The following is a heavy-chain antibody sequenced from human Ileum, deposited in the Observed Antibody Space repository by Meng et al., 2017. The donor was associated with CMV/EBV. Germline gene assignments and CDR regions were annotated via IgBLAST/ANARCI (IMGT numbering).Heavy chain of an antibody. CDR2: IRYDGSDK. J-gene: IGHJ4*02. Sequence: SLKISCAASGFNFSSYVMHLVRQAPGKRLEWVAFIRYDGSDKYYADSVKGQFTNCRDTSKNTLFLHMDSLRAENTTVYYCANNPPYTSYSSSWFEYWGQGTLVTVSS. D-gene: IGHD6-13*01. V-gene: IGHV3-30*02. CDR3: ANNPPYTSYSSSWFEY. CDR1: GFNFSSYV.